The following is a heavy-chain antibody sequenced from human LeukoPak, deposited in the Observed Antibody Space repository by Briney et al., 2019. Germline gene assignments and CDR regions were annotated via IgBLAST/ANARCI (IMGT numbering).Heavy chain of an antibody. CDR2: IYYSGST. CDR1: GGSISSSSYY. CDR3: ARAYSGYDLGY. Sequence: SETLSLTCTVSGGSISSSSYYWGWIRQPPGKGLEWIGSIYYSGSTYYNPSLKSRVTISVDTSKNQFSLKLSSVTAADTAVYYCARAYSGYDLGYWGQGTLVTVSS. V-gene: IGHV4-39*01. J-gene: IGHJ4*02. D-gene: IGHD5-12*01.